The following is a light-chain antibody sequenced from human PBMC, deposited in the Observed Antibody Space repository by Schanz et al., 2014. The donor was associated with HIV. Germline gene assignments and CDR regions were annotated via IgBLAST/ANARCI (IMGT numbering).Light chain of an antibody. J-gene: IGLJ2*01. CDR2: EVS. CDR1: SSDVGHYDY. CDR3: SSHAGSAKFGI. V-gene: IGLV2-8*01. Sequence: QSALTQPPSASGSRGQSVTISCTGTSSDVGHYDYLSWYQQHPGKAPKLMIYEVSKRPSGVPDRFSGSKSGNTASLTVSGLQAEDEADYYCSSHAGSAKFGIFGGGTKVTVL.